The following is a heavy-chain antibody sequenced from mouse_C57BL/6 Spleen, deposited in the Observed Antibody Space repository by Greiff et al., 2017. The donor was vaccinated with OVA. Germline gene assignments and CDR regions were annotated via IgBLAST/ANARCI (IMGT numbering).Heavy chain of an antibody. D-gene: IGHD2-4*01. CDR1: GYTFTNYW. CDR2: IYPGGGYT. Sequence: VQLQESGAELVRPGTSVKMSCKASGYTFTNYWIGWAKQRPGHGLEWIGDIYPGGGYTNYNEKFKGKATLTADKSSSTAYMQFSSLTSEDSAIYYCARSGYDYDYFDYWGQGTTLTVSS. V-gene: IGHV1-63*01. J-gene: IGHJ2*01. CDR3: ARSGYDYDYFDY.